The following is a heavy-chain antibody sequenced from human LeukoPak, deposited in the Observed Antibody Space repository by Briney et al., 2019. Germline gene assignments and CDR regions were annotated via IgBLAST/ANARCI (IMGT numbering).Heavy chain of an antibody. Sequence: GGSLSLSCAASGFTFSSFEMNWVRQAPGRGLEWVAYIISSGSTIYYGDSMKGRFTISRDNDKNSLYLQMNSLRAEDTAVYYCARDLNDSSGYYYGEFEYWGQGTLVTVSS. J-gene: IGHJ4*02. CDR1: GFTFSSFE. CDR2: IISSGSTI. D-gene: IGHD3-22*01. V-gene: IGHV3-48*03. CDR3: ARDLNDSSGYYYGEFEY.